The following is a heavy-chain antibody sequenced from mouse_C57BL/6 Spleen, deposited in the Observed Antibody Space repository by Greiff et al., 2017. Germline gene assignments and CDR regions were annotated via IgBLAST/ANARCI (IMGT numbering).Heavy chain of an antibody. V-gene: IGHV1-55*01. J-gene: IGHJ2*01. CDR2: IYPGSGST. Sequence: QVQLQQPGAELVKPGASVKMSCKASGYTFTSYWITWVKQRPGQGLEWIGDIYPGSGSTNYNEKFKSKATLTVDTSSSTAYMQLSSLTSEDSAVYYCAHYYGSRDYFDYWGQGTTLTVSS. CDR3: AHYYGSRDYFDY. CDR1: GYTFTSYW. D-gene: IGHD1-1*01.